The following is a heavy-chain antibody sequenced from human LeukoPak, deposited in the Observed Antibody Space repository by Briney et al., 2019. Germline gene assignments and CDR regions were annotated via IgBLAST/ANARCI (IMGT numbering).Heavy chain of an antibody. V-gene: IGHV4-4*07. CDR2: VYSRGST. D-gene: IGHD3-9*01. CDR3: AREMQGNSDFLTGHYRTYHHGLDV. CDR1: GDSISSYY. Sequence: SETLSLTCTVSGDSISSYYWTWIRQPVGKGLEWIGRVYSRGSTKYNASLKSRVSMSADTSKNLLSLILNSVTAADTAVYYCAREMQGNSDFLTGHYRTYHHGLDVWGQGTTVTVSS. J-gene: IGHJ6*02.